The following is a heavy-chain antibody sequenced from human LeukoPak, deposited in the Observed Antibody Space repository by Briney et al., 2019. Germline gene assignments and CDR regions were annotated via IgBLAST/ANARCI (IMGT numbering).Heavy chain of an antibody. D-gene: IGHD6-19*01. CDR1: GYTFTDYY. V-gene: IGHV1-2*02. J-gene: IGHJ4*02. CDR2: VNPNSGGT. CDR3: ARDRSAVAGTGDY. Sequence: ASVKVSCKASGYTFTDYYIHWVRQAPGQGLEWMGWVNPNSGGTNYAQKFQGRVTMTRDTSISTAYMELSRLRSDDTAVYYCARDRSAVAGTGDYWGQGTLVTVSS.